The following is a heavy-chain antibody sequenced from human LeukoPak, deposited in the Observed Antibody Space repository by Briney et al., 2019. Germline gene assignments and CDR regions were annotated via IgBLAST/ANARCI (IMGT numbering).Heavy chain of an antibody. CDR2: ISTDGYTT. Sequence: GGSLRLSCAASGLAFSAYKMHWVRQAPRKGLVWVSRISTDGYTTDYADFVQGRFTASRDNTKNTWSLEMNSLRAEDTAVYYCVVGGSPGYWGQGTLDTVSS. CDR1: GLAFSAYK. V-gene: IGHV3-74*01. J-gene: IGHJ4*02. D-gene: IGHD2-15*01. CDR3: VVGGSPGY.